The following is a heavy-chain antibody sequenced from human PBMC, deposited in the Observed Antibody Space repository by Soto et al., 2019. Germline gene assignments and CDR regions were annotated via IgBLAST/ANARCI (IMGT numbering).Heavy chain of an antibody. Sequence: GESLKISCAASGFTFSSYWMHWVRQAPGKGLVWVSRINSDGSSTSYADSVKGRFTISRDNAKNTLYLQMNSLRAEDTAVYYCARPRYCSGGSCYRFDYWGQGTLVTVSS. CDR1: GFTFSSYW. J-gene: IGHJ4*02. D-gene: IGHD2-15*01. CDR3: ARPRYCSGGSCYRFDY. V-gene: IGHV3-74*01. CDR2: INSDGSST.